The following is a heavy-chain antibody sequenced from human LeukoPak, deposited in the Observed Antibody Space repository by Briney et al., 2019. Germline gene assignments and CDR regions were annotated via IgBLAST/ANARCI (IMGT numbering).Heavy chain of an antibody. CDR1: GFTFSSYG. Sequence: GRSLRLSCAASGFTFSSYGMHWVRQAPGKGLEWVAVISYDGSNKYYADSVKGRFTISRDNSKNTLYLQMNSLRAEDTAVYYCASELYDGYGMDVWGQGTTVTVSS. V-gene: IGHV3-30*03. CDR2: ISYDGSNK. CDR3: ASELYDGYGMDV. J-gene: IGHJ6*02. D-gene: IGHD2-8*01.